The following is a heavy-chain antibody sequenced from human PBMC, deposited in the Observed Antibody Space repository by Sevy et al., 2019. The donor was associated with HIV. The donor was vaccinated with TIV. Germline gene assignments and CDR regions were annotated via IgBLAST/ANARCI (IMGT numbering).Heavy chain of an antibody. CDR3: ARPSPRIAAAASAFYDN. CDR2: INGRGGST. D-gene: IGHD6-13*01. Sequence: GGSLRLSCVVSGYSFSSYAISWVRQAPGKGLEWVSPINGRGGSTYYADSVKGRFTISRDNPKNTLFLQMINLRVDDTAIYYCARPSPRIAAAASAFYDNWGQGTLVTVSS. V-gene: IGHV3-23*01. J-gene: IGHJ4*02. CDR1: GYSFSSYA.